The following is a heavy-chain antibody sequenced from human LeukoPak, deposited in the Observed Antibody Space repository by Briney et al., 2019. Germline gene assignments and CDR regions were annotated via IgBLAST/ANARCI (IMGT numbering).Heavy chain of an antibody. CDR2: ISYDGSSK. D-gene: IGHD2/OR15-2a*01. CDR1: GFTFSSHG. CDR3: ARGENSKTYPVSGY. J-gene: IGHJ4*02. V-gene: IGHV3-30*03. Sequence: GRSLRLSCAASGFTFSSHGMHWVRQAPGKGLEWVAVISYDGSSKYYIDSVKGRFTISRDNSKNTLFLQMNSLRAEDTAVYYCARGENSKTYPVSGYWGQGTLVTVSS.